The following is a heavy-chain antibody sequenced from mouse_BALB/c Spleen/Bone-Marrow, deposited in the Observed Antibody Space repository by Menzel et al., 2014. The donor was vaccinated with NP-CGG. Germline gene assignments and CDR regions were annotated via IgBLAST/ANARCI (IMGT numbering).Heavy chain of an antibody. V-gene: IGHV7-1*02. CDR3: ARAVYGNFDY. Sequence: EVKLVESGGGLVQPGGSLRLSCATSGFTFSDFYMDWVRQPPGKRLEWIAASRNKVNDYTTEYSASVKGRFIVSRDTSQSILYLQMNALRAEDTAIYYCARAVYGNFDYWGQGTTLTVSS. CDR2: SRNKVNDYTT. D-gene: IGHD2-1*01. CDR1: GFTFSDFY. J-gene: IGHJ2*01.